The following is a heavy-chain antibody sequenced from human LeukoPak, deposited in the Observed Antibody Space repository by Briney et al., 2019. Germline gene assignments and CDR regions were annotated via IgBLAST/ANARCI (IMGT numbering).Heavy chain of an antibody. CDR3: ARGSKYYYDSSGYFY. CDR1: GFTFSSYS. V-gene: IGHV3-48*01. D-gene: IGHD3-22*01. J-gene: IGHJ4*02. CDR2: ISSSSSTI. Sequence: GGSLRLSCAASGFTFSSYSMNWVRQAPGKGLEWVSYISSSSSTIYYADSVKGRFTISRDNAKNSLYLQMNSLRAEDTAVYYCARGSKYYYDSSGYFYWGQGTLVTVSS.